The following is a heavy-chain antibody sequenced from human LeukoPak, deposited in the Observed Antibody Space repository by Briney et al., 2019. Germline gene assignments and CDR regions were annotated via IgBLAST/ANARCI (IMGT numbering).Heavy chain of an antibody. CDR1: GFTFNIYA. J-gene: IGHJ4*02. Sequence: GGSLRLSCAAPGFTFNIYAMSWVRQAPGKGLEWVAGISGSGGSTGYADSVKGRFTISRDNSKNTLYLHMNSLRAEDTAVYYCAKDRRIAAAYLFDYWGQGTLVSVSS. CDR3: AKDRRIAAAYLFDY. V-gene: IGHV3-23*01. CDR2: ISGSGGST. D-gene: IGHD6-13*01.